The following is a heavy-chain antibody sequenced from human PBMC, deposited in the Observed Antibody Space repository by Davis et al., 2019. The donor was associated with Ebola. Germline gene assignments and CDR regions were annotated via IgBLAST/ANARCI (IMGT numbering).Heavy chain of an antibody. CDR2: MNQDGSQI. CDR3: AKGGQIRSPGIGDK. J-gene: IGHJ4*02. Sequence: GESLKISCVDSGISFSKYDMSWVRQAPGKGLEWVANMNQDGSQIYYLGSVKGRFTISRDNARGSFFLQMNSLRAEDTALYYCAKGGQIRSPGIGDKWGQGTLVTVSS. CDR1: GISFSKYD. D-gene: IGHD3-10*01. V-gene: IGHV3-7*03.